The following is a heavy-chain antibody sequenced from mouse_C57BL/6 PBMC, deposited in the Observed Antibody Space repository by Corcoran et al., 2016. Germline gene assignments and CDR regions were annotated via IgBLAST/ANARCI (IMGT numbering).Heavy chain of an antibody. V-gene: IGHV1-26*01. D-gene: IGHD4-1*01. CDR2: INPNNGGT. CDR3: ARSGELVYWYFDV. Sequence: EVQLQQSGPELVKPGASVKISCKASGYTFTDYYMNWVKQSHGKSLEWIGDINPNNGGTSYNQKFKGKATLTVDKSSSTAYMELRSLTSEDSAVYYCARSGELVYWYFDVWGTGTTVTVSS. J-gene: IGHJ1*03. CDR1: GYTFTDYY.